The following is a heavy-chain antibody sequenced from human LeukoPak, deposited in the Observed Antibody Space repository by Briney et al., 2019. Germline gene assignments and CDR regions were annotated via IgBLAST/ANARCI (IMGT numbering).Heavy chain of an antibody. Sequence: GGSLRLSCTPSGFTFSSYAMSWVRHAPGKGLEWVSTSSGSGGSTHYADSVKGRFSISRDNSKNTVFLQMNSLRAEDTALYYCAKDHDYGTCFDYWGQGTPVTVSS. V-gene: IGHV3-23*01. CDR3: AKDHDYGTCFDY. CDR1: GFTFSSYA. D-gene: IGHD4-17*01. CDR2: SSGSGGST. J-gene: IGHJ4*02.